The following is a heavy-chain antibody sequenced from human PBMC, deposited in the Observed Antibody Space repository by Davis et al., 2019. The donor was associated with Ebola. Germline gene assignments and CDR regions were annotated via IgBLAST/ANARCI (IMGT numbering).Heavy chain of an antibody. J-gene: IGHJ4*02. V-gene: IGHV3-30*03. D-gene: IGHD6-25*01. CDR1: GFTFSSYS. CDR3: ARVAAASRDY. CDR2: ISYDGSNK. Sequence: GSLRLSCAASGFTFSSYSMNWVRQAPGKGLEWVAVISYDGSNKYYADSVKGRFTISRDNSKNTLYLQMNSLRAEDTAVYYCARVAAASRDYWGQGTLVTVSS.